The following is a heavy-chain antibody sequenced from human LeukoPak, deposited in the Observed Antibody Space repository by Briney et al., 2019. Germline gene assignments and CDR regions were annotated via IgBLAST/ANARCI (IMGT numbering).Heavy chain of an antibody. Sequence: SETLSLTCTVPGGTISSYYWSWIRQPAGKGLEWIGYIYYSGSTNSNPSLKSRVTISVDTSKNQFSLNLSSVTAADTAVYYCARDRGYGDYLNYFDYWGQGTLVTVSS. CDR3: ARDRGYGDYLNYFDY. V-gene: IGHV4-59*01. CDR1: GGTISSYY. J-gene: IGHJ4*02. CDR2: IYYSGST. D-gene: IGHD4-17*01.